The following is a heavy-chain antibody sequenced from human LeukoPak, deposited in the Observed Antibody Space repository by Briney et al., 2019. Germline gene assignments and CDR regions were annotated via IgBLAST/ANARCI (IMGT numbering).Heavy chain of an antibody. CDR3: ARPGYYYGSENYGMDV. CDR2: IYSGGST. D-gene: IGHD3-10*01. Sequence: GGSLRLSCAASGFTFSSYWMHWVRQAPGKGLEWVSVIYSGGSTYYADSVKGRFTISRHNSKNTLYLQMNSLRAEDTAVYYCARPGYYYGSENYGMDVWGQGTTVTVSS. V-gene: IGHV3-53*04. CDR1: GFTFSSYW. J-gene: IGHJ6*02.